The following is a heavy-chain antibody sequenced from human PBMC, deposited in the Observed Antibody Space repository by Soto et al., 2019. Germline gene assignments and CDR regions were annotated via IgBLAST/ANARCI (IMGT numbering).Heavy chain of an antibody. CDR2: VYHNGST. V-gene: IGHV4-39*07. CDR3: ARSTMARALYYFDY. Sequence: PSETLSLTCTVSGVSIHNSHSFWAWIRQPPGKGLQFIASVYHNGSTYYNPSLKSRVTISVDTSKNQFSLKLSSVTAADTAVYYCARSTMARALYYFDYWGQGTLVTVSS. J-gene: IGHJ4*02. D-gene: IGHD5-12*01. CDR1: GVSIHNSHSF.